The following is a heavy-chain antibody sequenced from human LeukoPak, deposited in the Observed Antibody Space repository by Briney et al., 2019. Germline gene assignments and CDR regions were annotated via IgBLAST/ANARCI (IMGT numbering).Heavy chain of an antibody. V-gene: IGHV3-49*03. CDR3: TRDPKAAAGYLFDY. CDR1: GFTFGEYA. D-gene: IGHD6-13*01. Sequence: PGGSLRLSCTASGFTFGEYAMSWFRQAPGKGLEWVGFIRSKAYGGTTEYAASVKGRFSISRDDSKSIAYLQMNSLKIEDTAVYYCTRDPKAAAGYLFDYWSQGTLVTVSS. J-gene: IGHJ4*02. CDR2: IRSKAYGGTT.